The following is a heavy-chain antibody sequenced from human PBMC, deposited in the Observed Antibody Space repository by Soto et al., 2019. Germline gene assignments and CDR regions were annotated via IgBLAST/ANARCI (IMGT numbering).Heavy chain of an antibody. Sequence: QLQLQESGPGLVMPSETLSLTCTVSGDSISGSPYFWGWIRQPPGKSLEWIGSIFYDGYTVYSPSLQSRVTISVDTCKNQFSLRLTSVAAADTAIYFCARLQAAVPHYWGQGTLVTVSS. CDR1: GDSISGSPYF. CDR3: ARLQAAVPHY. CDR2: IFYDGYT. D-gene: IGHD6-13*01. J-gene: IGHJ4*02. V-gene: IGHV4-39*01.